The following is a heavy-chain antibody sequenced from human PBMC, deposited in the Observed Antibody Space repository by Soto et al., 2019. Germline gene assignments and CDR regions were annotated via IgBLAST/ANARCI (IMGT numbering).Heavy chain of an antibody. J-gene: IGHJ4*02. V-gene: IGHV4-39*02. CDR1: GDSINSSNYY. CDR3: ARETRRWYVVFDY. D-gene: IGHD2-15*01. CDR2: IYYTGHT. Sequence: PSETLSLTCTVSGDSINSSNYYWAWIRQPPGKGLEWIGSIYYTGHTNYNPSLKSRVTISVDTSKNQLSLKLTSVTAADTAVYYCARETRRWYVVFDYWGQGTQVTIS.